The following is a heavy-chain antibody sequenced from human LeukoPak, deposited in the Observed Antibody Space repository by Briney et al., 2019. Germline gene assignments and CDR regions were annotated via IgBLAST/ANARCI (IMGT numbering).Heavy chain of an antibody. Sequence: GASVKVSCKASGGTFSSYAISWVRQAPGQGLEWMGGIIPIFGTANYAQKFQGRVTITTDESTGTAYMELSSLRSEDTAVYYCAREGPSAREYFDYWGQGTLVTVSS. CDR1: GGTFSSYA. CDR3: AREGPSAREYFDY. V-gene: IGHV1-69*05. J-gene: IGHJ4*02. CDR2: IIPIFGTA.